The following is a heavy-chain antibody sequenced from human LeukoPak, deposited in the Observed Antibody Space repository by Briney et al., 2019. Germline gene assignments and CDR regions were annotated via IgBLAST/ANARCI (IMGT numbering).Heavy chain of an antibody. CDR1: GGSISSGGYY. Sequence: SETLSLTCTVSGGSISSGGYYWSWVRQHPGKGLEWIGYIYYSGSTYYNPSLKSRVTISVDTSKNQFSLKLSSVTAADTAVYYCARDFSSSWLKHFDYWGQGTLVTVSS. V-gene: IGHV4-31*03. D-gene: IGHD6-13*01. CDR2: IYYSGST. J-gene: IGHJ4*02. CDR3: ARDFSSSWLKHFDY.